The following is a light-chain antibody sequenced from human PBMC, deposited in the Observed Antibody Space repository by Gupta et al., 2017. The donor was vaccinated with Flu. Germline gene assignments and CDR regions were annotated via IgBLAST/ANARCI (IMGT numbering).Light chain of an antibody. J-gene: IGKJ3*01. Sequence: DIVMTQSPLSLSVTPGEPASISCRSSQSLLHSNGYNYLDWYLQKPGQSPQLLIYLGSHRASGVPDRFSGSGSGTHFTLKISRVEAEDVGVYYCMQGLQTRFTFGPGTNVNIK. CDR1: QSLLHSNGYNY. CDR2: LGS. V-gene: IGKV2-28*01. CDR3: MQGLQTRFT.